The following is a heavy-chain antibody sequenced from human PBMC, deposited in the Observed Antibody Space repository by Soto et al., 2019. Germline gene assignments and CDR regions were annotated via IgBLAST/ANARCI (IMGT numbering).Heavy chain of an antibody. Sequence: SVKVSCKAAGGTFSSYGISWVRQAPGQGLEWMGGIIPMFGTATHTQNFQGRLTITADESTSTAFMELSSLRSEDTAVYFCARSVGVTTLSYLDYWGQGTLVTVSS. CDR3: ARSVGVTTLSYLDY. V-gene: IGHV1-69*13. CDR1: GGTFSSYG. D-gene: IGHD1-26*01. J-gene: IGHJ4*02. CDR2: IIPMFGTA.